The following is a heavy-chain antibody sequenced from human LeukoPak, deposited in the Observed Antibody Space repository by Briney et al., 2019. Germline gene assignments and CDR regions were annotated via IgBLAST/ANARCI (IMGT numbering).Heavy chain of an antibody. D-gene: IGHD5-18*01. Sequence: PSETLSLTCAVYGGSFSGYYWSWIRQPPGKGLEWIGEINHSGSTNYNPSLKSRVTISVDTSKNQFSLKLSSVTAADTAVYYCARGRGYSYGWWFDPWGQGTLVTVSS. J-gene: IGHJ5*02. CDR3: ARGRGYSYGWWFDP. V-gene: IGHV4-34*01. CDR1: GGSFSGYY. CDR2: INHSGST.